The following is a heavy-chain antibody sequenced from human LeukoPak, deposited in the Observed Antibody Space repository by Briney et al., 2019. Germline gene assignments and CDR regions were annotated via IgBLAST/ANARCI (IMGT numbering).Heavy chain of an antibody. D-gene: IGHD3-9*01. V-gene: IGHV4-39*01. J-gene: IGHJ4*02. CDR1: GGSISSSSYY. CDR3: ASRTVDYHDILTGYYSPTVDY. CDR2: IYYSGST. Sequence: SETLSLTCTVSGGSISSSSYYWGWIRQPPGKGLEWIGSIYYSGSTYYNPSLKSRVTISVDTSKNQFSLKLSSVTAADTAVYYCASRTVDYHDILTGYYSPTVDYWGQGTLVTVSS.